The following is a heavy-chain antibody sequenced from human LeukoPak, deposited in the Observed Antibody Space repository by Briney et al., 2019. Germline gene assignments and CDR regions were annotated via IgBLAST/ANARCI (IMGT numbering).Heavy chain of an antibody. Sequence: GGSLRLSCAASGFIFSSYSMNWVRQAPGEGLEWVSFISTSISDIYYADSVKGRFTISRDNAKNSLYLQMNSLRAEDTAVYYCARVVGATLDEGWLATLDEGWLDYWGQGTLVTVSS. CDR3: ARVVGATLDEGWLATLDEGWLDY. CDR1: GFIFSSYS. D-gene: IGHD1-26*01. V-gene: IGHV3-21*01. J-gene: IGHJ4*02. CDR2: ISTSISDI.